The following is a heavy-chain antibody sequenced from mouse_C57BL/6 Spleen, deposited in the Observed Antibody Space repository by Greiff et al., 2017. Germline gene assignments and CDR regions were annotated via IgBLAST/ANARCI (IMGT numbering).Heavy chain of an antibody. J-gene: IGHJ2*01. Sequence: VQLQQPGAELVKPGASVKLSCKASGYTFTSYWMHWVKQRPGQGLEWIGMIHPNSGSTNYNEKFKSKATLTVDKSSSTAYMRLSSLTSEDSAVYYCARGVIMPYYFDYWGQGTTLTVSS. D-gene: IGHD2-4*01. CDR2: IHPNSGST. CDR3: ARGVIMPYYFDY. CDR1: GYTFTSYW. V-gene: IGHV1-64*01.